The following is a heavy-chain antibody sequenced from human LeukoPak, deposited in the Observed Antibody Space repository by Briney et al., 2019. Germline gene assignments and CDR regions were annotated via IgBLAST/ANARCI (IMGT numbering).Heavy chain of an antibody. J-gene: IGHJ6*03. CDR3: ARAGDTTPYYYYYMDV. CDR1: GFGFDDYG. Sequence: GGSLRLSSAASGFGFDDYGMNWVRQAPGKGLEWVAGLDWNGGGTGYVDSVKGRFTISRDNAKKSLYLQMDSLRGEDTALYFCARAGDTTPYYYYYMDVWGKGTTVIVSS. D-gene: IGHD2-21*01. V-gene: IGHV3-20*04. CDR2: LDWNGGGT.